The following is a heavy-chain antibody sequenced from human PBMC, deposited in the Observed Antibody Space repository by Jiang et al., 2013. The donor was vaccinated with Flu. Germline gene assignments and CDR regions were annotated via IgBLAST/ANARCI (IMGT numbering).Heavy chain of an antibody. CDR1: GDSVSSNSVA. CDR2: TYYRSKWCN. D-gene: IGHD3-10*01. CDR3: ARGRESVRFDY. J-gene: IGHJ4*02. Sequence: QTLSLTCAISGDSVSSNSVAWNWIRQSPSRGLEWLGRTYYRSKWCNDYAVSMKSRITIKSDTSKNQLSLQLSSVTPEDTALYYCARGRESVRFDYWGQGTVVTVSS. V-gene: IGHV6-1*01.